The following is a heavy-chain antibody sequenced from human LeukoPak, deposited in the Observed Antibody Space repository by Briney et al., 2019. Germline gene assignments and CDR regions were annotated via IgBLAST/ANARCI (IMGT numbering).Heavy chain of an antibody. CDR1: GFTFGNYW. V-gene: IGHV3-74*01. J-gene: IGHJ5*02. Sequence: PGGSLRLSCAASGFTFGNYWMHWVRQAPGKGLLWVSRISDDGSSANYADSVQGRFTISRDNAKNTVYLQMHSLRAEDTAVYYCVKDVTMVRGVIGNWFDPWGQGTLVTVSS. CDR3: VKDVTMVRGVIGNWFDP. CDR2: ISDDGSSA. D-gene: IGHD3-10*01.